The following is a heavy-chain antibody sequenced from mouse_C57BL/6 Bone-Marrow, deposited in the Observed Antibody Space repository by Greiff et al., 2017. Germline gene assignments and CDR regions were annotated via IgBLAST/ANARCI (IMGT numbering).Heavy chain of an antibody. Sequence: EVQLQESGAELVRPGASVKLSCTASGFNIKDDYMHWVKQRPEQGLEWIGWIDPENGDTEYASKFQGKATITADTSSNTAYLQLSSLTSEDTAIYYFTTSGIYYGNYGYAMDYWGQGTSVTVSS. CDR1: GFNIKDDY. V-gene: IGHV14-4*01. CDR2: IDPENGDT. D-gene: IGHD2-1*01. J-gene: IGHJ4*01. CDR3: TTSGIYYGNYGYAMDY.